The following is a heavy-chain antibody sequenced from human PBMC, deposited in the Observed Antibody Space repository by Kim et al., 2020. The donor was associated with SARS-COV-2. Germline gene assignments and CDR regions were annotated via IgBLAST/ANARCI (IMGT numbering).Heavy chain of an antibody. CDR2: ISSRNFTI. D-gene: IGHD2-8*01. Sequence: GGSLRLSCAASGFTFSSYEMNWVRQAPGKGLEWVSYISSRNFTIYYADSVKGRFTISRDNAKNSLYLQMSSLRADDTAVYYCARGPGAVYDGYFDYWGQGTLVPVP. CDR1: GFTFSSYE. J-gene: IGHJ4*02. V-gene: IGHV3-48*03. CDR3: ARGPGAVYDGYFDY.